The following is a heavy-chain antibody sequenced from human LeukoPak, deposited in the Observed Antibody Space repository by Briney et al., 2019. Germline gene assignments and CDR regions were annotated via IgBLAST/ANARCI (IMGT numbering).Heavy chain of an antibody. Sequence: SGTLSLTCAVSGGSISNNNWWSWVRQPPGMGLEWIGEIYHGGSTNCNPSLKSRVTMSVDRSKNQFSLKLSSVTAADTAVYYCARGEERGSGTVHFDYWGQGTLVTVSS. V-gene: IGHV4-4*02. CDR2: IYHGGST. J-gene: IGHJ4*02. D-gene: IGHD3-10*01. CDR1: GGSISNNNW. CDR3: ARGEERGSGTVHFDY.